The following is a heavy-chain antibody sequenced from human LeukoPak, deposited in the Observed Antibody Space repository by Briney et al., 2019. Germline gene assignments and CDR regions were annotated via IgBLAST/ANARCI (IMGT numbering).Heavy chain of an antibody. CDR3: AREARVVPAATVFDY. J-gene: IGHJ4*02. CDR2: INWNGGST. Sequence: GGSLRLSCAASGFTFDDYGMSWVRQAPGKGLEWVSGINWNGGSTGYADSAKGRFTISRDNAKNSLYLQMNSLRAEDTALYYCAREARVVPAATVFDYWGQGTLVTVSS. CDR1: GFTFDDYG. D-gene: IGHD2-2*01. V-gene: IGHV3-20*04.